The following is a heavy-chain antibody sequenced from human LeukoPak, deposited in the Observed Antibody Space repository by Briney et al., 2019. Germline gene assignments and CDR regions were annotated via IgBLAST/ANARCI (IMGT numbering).Heavy chain of an antibody. CDR2: IYSGGST. V-gene: IGHV3-66*02. CDR3: AREAWYYYGSGSYSNWFDP. D-gene: IGHD3-10*01. Sequence: GGSLRLSCAASGFTVSSNYMSWVRQAPGKGLEWVSVIYSGGSTYYADSVKGRFTISRGNSKNTLYLQMNSLRAEDTAVYYCAREAWYYYGSGSYSNWFDPWGQGTLVTVSS. CDR1: GFTVSSNY. J-gene: IGHJ5*02.